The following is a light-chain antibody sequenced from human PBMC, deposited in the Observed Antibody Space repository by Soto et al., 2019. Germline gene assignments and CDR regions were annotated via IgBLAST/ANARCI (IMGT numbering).Light chain of an antibody. Sequence: QSALTQPASVSGSPGQSITISCTGTSSDVGGYDFVSWYQHRPGKAPKLIIYEVSYRPSGVSNRFSGSKSGNTASLTISGLQAEDEADYYCSSFTTSRAYVFGLGTKVTVL. CDR3: SSFTTSRAYV. CDR2: EVS. V-gene: IGLV2-14*01. CDR1: SSDVGGYDF. J-gene: IGLJ1*01.